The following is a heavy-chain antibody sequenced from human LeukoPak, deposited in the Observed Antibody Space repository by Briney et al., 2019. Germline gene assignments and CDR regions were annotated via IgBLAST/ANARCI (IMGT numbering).Heavy chain of an antibody. D-gene: IGHD6-19*01. CDR3: ARVAIAVAGSTYYYYYYGIDV. CDR1: GGTFSSYA. Sequence: SVTVSCKASGGTFSSYAISWVRQAPGQGLEWMGGIIPIFGTANYAQKFQGRVTITAEESTSTAYMEVSRLRSEDTAVYYCARVAIAVAGSTYYYYYYGIDVWGKGTTVTVSS. CDR2: IIPIFGTA. V-gene: IGHV1-69*01. J-gene: IGHJ6*04.